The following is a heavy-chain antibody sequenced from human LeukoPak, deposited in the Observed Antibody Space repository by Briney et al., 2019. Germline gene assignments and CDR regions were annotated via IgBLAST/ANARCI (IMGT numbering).Heavy chain of an antibody. J-gene: IGHJ4*02. CDR2: FDPEDGET. CDR3: ATNKKPLIYFAY. CDR1: GYTLTELS. V-gene: IGHV1-24*01. Sequence: ASVKVSCKVCGYTLTELSMHWVRQAPGKGLAWMGGFDPEDGETIYAQKFQGRVTMTEDTSTDTAYMELSSLRSEDTAVYYCATNKKPLIYFAYWGQGPLVTVSS.